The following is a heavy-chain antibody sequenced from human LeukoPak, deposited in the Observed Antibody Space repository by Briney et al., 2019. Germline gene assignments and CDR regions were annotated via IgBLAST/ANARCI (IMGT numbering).Heavy chain of an antibody. CDR2: INSDGSST. CDR1: GFTFSSYW. D-gene: IGHD1-26*01. V-gene: IGHV3-74*01. J-gene: IGHJ4*02. CDR3: ATGSGGGYDFDY. Sequence: GSLRLSCAASGFTFSSYWMHWVRQAPGKGLVWVSRINSDGSSTSYADSVKGRFTISRDNAKNTLYLQMNSLRAEDTAVYYCATGSGGGYDFDYWGQGTLVTVSS.